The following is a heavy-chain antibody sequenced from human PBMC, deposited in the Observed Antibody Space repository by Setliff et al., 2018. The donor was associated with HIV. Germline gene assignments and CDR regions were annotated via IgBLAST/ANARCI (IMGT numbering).Heavy chain of an antibody. J-gene: IGHJ4*02. CDR1: GGSIRSTSYY. D-gene: IGHD1-26*01. CDR2: IFYSGST. Sequence: SETLSLTCTVSGGSIRSTSYYWGWIRQPPGKGLEWIGSIFYSGSTYYNPSLKSRVTISVDLSKKQISLKLSSVTAADAAIYYCAIRSRLGGSSNYFDSWGQGALVTVSS. CDR3: AIRSRLGGSSNYFDS. V-gene: IGHV4-39*07.